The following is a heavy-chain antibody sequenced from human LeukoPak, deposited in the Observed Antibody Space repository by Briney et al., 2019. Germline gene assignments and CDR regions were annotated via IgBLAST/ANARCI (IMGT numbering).Heavy chain of an antibody. Sequence: SETLSLTCTVSGYSISSGYYWGWIRQPPGKGLEWIGSIYHSGSTYYNPSLKSRVTISVDTSKNQFSLKLSSVTAADTAVYYCARGYCSGGSCYPPSYWGQGTLVTVSS. V-gene: IGHV4-38-2*02. CDR2: IYHSGST. CDR3: ARGYCSGGSCYPPSY. CDR1: GYSISSGYY. J-gene: IGHJ4*02. D-gene: IGHD2-15*01.